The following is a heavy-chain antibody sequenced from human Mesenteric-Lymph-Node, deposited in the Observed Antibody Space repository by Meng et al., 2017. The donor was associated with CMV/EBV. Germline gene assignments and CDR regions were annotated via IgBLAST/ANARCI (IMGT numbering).Heavy chain of an antibody. CDR2: INHSGST. CDR3: AISIVVPAAGLAFDI. CDR1: GGSISGYY. V-gene: IGHV4-34*01. D-gene: IGHD2-2*01. Sequence: SETLSLTCTVSGGSISGYYWSWIRQPPGKGLEWIGEINHSGSTNYNPSLKSRVTISVDTSKNQFSLKLSSVTAADTAVYYCAISIVVPAAGLAFDIWGQGTMVTVSS. J-gene: IGHJ3*02.